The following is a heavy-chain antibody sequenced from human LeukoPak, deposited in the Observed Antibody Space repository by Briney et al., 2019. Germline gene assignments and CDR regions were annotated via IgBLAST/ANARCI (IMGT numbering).Heavy chain of an antibody. CDR2: INHSGST. V-gene: IGHV4-34*01. J-gene: IGHJ4*02. CDR3: ASTSGSYGPLDH. D-gene: IGHD1-26*01. CDR1: GGSFSGYY. Sequence: PSETLSLTCAVYGGSFSGYYWSWIRQPPGKGLEWIGEINHSGSTNYNPSLKSRVTISVDTSKNQFSLKLRSVTAADTAVYYCASTSGSYGPLDHWGQGTLVTVSS.